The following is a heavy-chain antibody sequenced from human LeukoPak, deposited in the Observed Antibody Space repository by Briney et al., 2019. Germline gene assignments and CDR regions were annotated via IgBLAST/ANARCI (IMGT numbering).Heavy chain of an antibody. CDR1: GFTFTKYE. Sequence: AGGSLRLSCAASGFTFTKYEMNWVRQAPGKGLEWISYISGGNNAIYYADSVKGRLTISRDNSKSTLYLQMNSLRAEDTAVYYCARDLTGSYTFDLWGQGTLVTVSS. V-gene: IGHV3-48*01. D-gene: IGHD1-26*01. CDR2: ISGGNNAI. CDR3: ARDLTGSYTFDL. J-gene: IGHJ4*02.